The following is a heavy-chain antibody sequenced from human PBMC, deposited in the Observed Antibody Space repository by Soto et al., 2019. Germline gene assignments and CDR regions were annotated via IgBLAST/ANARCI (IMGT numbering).Heavy chain of an antibody. J-gene: IGHJ4*02. CDR1: GFTFSRNA. CDR2: ISDSGGRT. D-gene: IGHD3-10*02. V-gene: IGHV3-23*01. CDR3: AKWAGRNLDVLYFSH. Sequence: ELQVLDSGGGLVQPGGSLRLSCVASGFTFSRNAMSGVLQATGKGLDWVSSISDSGGRTNYADSVNGRFPISRDNSKNPLYMQVSSLSVSETAVYYCAKWAGRNLDVLYFSHWGPGTLVTVSS.